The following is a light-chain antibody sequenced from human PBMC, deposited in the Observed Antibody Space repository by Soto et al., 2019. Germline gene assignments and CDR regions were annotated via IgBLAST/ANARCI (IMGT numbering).Light chain of an antibody. CDR3: ISYTSSATLV. Sequence: QSVLTQPASVSGSPGQSITISCSGGTSDIGTYNYVSWYQHHPGKVPKVMIYEVSNRPSGVSNRFSGSKSGNTASLTISGLQPEDEADYYCISYTSSATLVFGGGTQLTVL. CDR2: EVS. J-gene: IGLJ3*02. V-gene: IGLV2-14*01. CDR1: TSDIGTYNY.